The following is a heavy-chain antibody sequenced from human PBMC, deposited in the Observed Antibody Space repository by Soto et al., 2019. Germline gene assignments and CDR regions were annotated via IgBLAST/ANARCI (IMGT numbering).Heavy chain of an antibody. CDR2: IYYSGST. V-gene: IGHV4-30-4*01. Sequence: PSETLSLTCTVSGGSISSGYYYWSWIRQPPGKGLEWIGYIYYSGSTYYNPSLKSRVTISVDTSKNQFSLKLSSVTAADTAVYYCARGSYYYDCSGGSGYYWGQGTLVTVSS. CDR3: ARGSYYYDCSGGSGYY. D-gene: IGHD3-22*01. CDR1: GGSISSGYYY. J-gene: IGHJ4*02.